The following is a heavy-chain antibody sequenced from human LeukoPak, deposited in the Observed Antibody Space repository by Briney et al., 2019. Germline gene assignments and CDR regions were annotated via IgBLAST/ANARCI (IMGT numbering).Heavy chain of an antibody. Sequence: SETLSLTCTVSGGSISSGSYYWSWIRQPAGKGLEWIGRIYTSGSTNYNPSLKSRVTISVDTSKNQFSLKLSSVTAADTAVYYCARVYYSSSYDYWYFNLWGRGTLVTVSS. CDR2: IYTSGST. J-gene: IGHJ2*01. CDR1: GGSISSGSYY. V-gene: IGHV4-61*02. D-gene: IGHD6-13*01. CDR3: ARVYYSSSYDYWYFNL.